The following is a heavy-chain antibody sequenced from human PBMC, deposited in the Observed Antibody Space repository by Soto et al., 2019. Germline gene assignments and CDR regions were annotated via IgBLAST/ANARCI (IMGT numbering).Heavy chain of an antibody. D-gene: IGHD3-3*01. V-gene: IGHV3-23*01. CDR2: ISGSGGST. CDR3: AKERSITIFGVVIKTGYVDY. J-gene: IGHJ4*02. CDR1: GFTFSSYA. Sequence: GGSLRLSCAASGFTFSSYAMSWVRQAPGKGLEWVSAISGSGGSTYYADSVKGRFTISRDNSKNTLYLQMNSLRAEDTAVYYCAKERSITIFGVVIKTGYVDYWGQGTLVTVSS.